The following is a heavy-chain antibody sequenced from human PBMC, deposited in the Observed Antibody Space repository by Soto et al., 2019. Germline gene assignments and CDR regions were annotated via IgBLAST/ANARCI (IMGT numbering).Heavy chain of an antibody. D-gene: IGHD4-17*01. V-gene: IGHV4-39*01. CDR2: IHYSGET. J-gene: IGHJ5*02. Sequence: SETLSLTCTVSGGSIIITFYYWGCLRQPPGRGLEWIANIHYSGETHYSPSLKSRVAISVDTSKSQFSLTLDSVTAADTAVYYCARRPDFRDHGWFDPWGQGILVTVSS. CDR1: GGSIIITFYY. CDR3: ARRPDFRDHGWFDP.